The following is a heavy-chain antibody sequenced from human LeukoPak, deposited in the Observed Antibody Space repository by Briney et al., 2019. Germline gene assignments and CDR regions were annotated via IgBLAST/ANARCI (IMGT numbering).Heavy chain of an antibody. CDR1: GGTFSIYA. Sequence: SVKVSFTASGGTFSIYAISWVRQAPGQGLEWMGGIIPIFGTANYAQKFQGRVTITADESTSTAYMELSSLRSEDTAVYYCASSFYDSSGYYVSSYWGQGTLVTVSS. CDR2: IIPIFGTA. V-gene: IGHV1-69*01. D-gene: IGHD3-22*01. CDR3: ASSFYDSSGYYVSSY. J-gene: IGHJ4*02.